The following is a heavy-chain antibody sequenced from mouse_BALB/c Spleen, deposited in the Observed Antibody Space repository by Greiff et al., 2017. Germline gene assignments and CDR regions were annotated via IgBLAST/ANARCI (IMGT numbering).Heavy chain of an antibody. Sequence: EVKLMESGGGLVKPGGSLKLSCAASGFTFSDYYMYWVRQTPEKRLEWVATISDGGSYTYYPDSVKGRFTISRDNAKNNLYLQMSSLKSEDTAMYYCARGATVPPSYFDYWGQGTTLTVSS. V-gene: IGHV5-4*02. CDR3: ARGATVPPSYFDY. J-gene: IGHJ2*01. CDR2: ISDGGSYT. D-gene: IGHD1-1*01. CDR1: GFTFSDYY.